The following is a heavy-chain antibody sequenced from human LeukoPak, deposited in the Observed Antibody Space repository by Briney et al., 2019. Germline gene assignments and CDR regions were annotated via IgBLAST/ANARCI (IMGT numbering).Heavy chain of an antibody. J-gene: IGHJ6*03. CDR1: GFTFRSYG. V-gene: IGHV3-30*02. CDR2: IQYDGSNQ. Sequence: GGSLRLSCAATGFTFRSYGMHWVRQAPGKGLEWVSYIQYDGSNQQYADSVKGRFSISRDSSKNILHLQMNSLGAEDTAVYYCAKDRCSNGVGCYYYYMDVWGKGTTVTISS. CDR3: AKDRCSNGVGCYYYYMDV. D-gene: IGHD2-8*01.